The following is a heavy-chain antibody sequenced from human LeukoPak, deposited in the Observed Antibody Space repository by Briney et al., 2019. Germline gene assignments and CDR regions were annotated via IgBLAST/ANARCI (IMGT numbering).Heavy chain of an antibody. CDR1: GYSFNNSD. D-gene: IGHD4-17*01. V-gene: IGHV1-18*01. J-gene: IGHJ4*02. CDR2: ISAYNGNT. Sequence: ASVKVSCKASGYSFNNSDISWVRQAPGQGLEWMGWISAYNGNTNYAQKLQGRVTMTTDTSTTTAYMELRSLRSDDTAVYYCAGDSTTVTTFDYWGQGTLVTVSS. CDR3: AGDSTTVTTFDY.